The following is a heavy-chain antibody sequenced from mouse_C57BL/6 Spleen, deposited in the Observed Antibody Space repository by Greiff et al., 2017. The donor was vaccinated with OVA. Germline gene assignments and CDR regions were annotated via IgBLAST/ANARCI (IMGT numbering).Heavy chain of an antibody. CDR3: TKERIYYDYDGGYFDV. CDR1: GYTFTDYE. CDR2: IDPETGGT. Sequence: VQLQQSGAELVRPGASVTLSCKASGYTFTDYEMHWVKQTPVHGLEWIGAIDPETGGTAYNQKFKGKAILTADKSSSTAYMELRSLTSEDSAVYYCTKERIYYDYDGGYFDVWGTGTTVTVSS. V-gene: IGHV1-15*01. D-gene: IGHD2-4*01. J-gene: IGHJ1*03.